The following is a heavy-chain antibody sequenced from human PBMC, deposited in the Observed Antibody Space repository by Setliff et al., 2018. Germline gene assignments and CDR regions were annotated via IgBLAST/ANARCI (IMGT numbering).Heavy chain of an antibody. CDR3: ARHLGSRGRGYNYYYYYMDV. V-gene: IGHV4-39*01. CDR2: TYYNGDA. CDR1: GGSLRGNAIF. D-gene: IGHD3-10*01. J-gene: IGHJ6*03. Sequence: PSETLSLTCTVSGGSLRGNAIFWGWIRQPPGKGLEWIGSTYYNGDAYYNPSLKSRVTMPVDTSRNQFSLKLSSVTAADTAVYYCARHLGSRGRGYNYYYYYMDVWGKGTTVTVSS.